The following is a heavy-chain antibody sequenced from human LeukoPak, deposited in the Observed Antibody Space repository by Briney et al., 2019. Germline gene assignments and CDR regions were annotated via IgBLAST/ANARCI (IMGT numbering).Heavy chain of an antibody. CDR1: GFTLSNHW. CDR2: IKQDGSEK. CDR3: GTGWAIDF. V-gene: IGHV3-7*01. Sequence: PGGSLRLSCAASGFTLSNHWMTWVRQAPGKGLECVAIIKQDGSEKYCVDSVKGRFTISRDNAKNSLYLQMNSLRAEDTAVYCCGTGWAIDFWGQGTLVTVSS. D-gene: IGHD5-24*01. J-gene: IGHJ4*02.